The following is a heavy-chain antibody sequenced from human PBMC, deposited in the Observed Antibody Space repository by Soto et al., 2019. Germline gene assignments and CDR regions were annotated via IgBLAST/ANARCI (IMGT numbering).Heavy chain of an antibody. J-gene: IGHJ4*02. CDR3: AKDRGGIPFDY. Sequence: GGSLRLSCAASGFTFSSYAMGWVRQAPGKGLEWVSNIGGSGVSTYYAGSVRGRFAISRDNSKNTLYLQMNSLRAEDTAVYYCAKDRGGIPFDYWGQGTLVTVSS. V-gene: IGHV3-23*01. CDR2: IGGSGVST. CDR1: GFTFSSYA. D-gene: IGHD3-10*01.